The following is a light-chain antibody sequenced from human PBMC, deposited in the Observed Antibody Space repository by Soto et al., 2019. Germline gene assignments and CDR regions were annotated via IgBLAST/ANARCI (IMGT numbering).Light chain of an antibody. CDR2: GAS. J-gene: IGKJ5*01. CDR3: QQYGSSVT. CDR1: ENIYTN. Sequence: EIVMTQSPATLSVSQGERAPLSCRASENIYTNLAWYQQKPGQAPRLLFYGASTRATGLPARFSGTGSGTEFTLTISRLEPEDFAVYYCQQYGSSVTFGQGTRLEIK. V-gene: IGKV3-15*01.